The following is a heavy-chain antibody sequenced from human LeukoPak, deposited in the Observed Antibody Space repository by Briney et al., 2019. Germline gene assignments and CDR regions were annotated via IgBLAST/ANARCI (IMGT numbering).Heavy chain of an antibody. V-gene: IGHV3-30*04. CDR3: ARDFSPGVGAFDY. Sequence: GGSLRLSCAASGFTFSSYAMHWVRQAPGKGLEWVAVISYDGSNKYYADSVKGRFTISRDNSKNTLYLQMNSLRAEDTAVYYCARDFSPGVGAFDYWGQGTLVTVSS. CDR2: ISYDGSNK. CDR1: GFTFSSYA. J-gene: IGHJ4*02. D-gene: IGHD1-26*01.